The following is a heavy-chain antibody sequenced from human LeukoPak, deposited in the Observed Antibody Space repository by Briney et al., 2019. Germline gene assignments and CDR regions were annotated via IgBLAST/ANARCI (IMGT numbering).Heavy chain of an antibody. D-gene: IGHD6-19*01. CDR2: IYTSGST. CDR3: ARDSSGWYYFDY. V-gene: IGHV4-4*07. J-gene: IGHJ4*02. Sequence: SETLSLTCSVPGGSINNYYWSWIRQPAGKGLEWIGRIYTSGSTNYNPSLKSRVTMSVDTSKNQFSLKLSSVTAADTAVYYCARDSSGWYYFDYWGQGTLVTVSS. CDR1: GGSINNYY.